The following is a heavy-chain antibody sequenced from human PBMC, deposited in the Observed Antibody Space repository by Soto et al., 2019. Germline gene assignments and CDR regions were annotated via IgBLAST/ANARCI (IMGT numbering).Heavy chain of an antibody. CDR3: AKNPGYYYDSTGYHFDY. V-gene: IGHV3-23*01. D-gene: IGHD3-22*01. Sequence: GGSLRLSCAASGFSFSNYAMSWVRQAPGKGLEWVSAISYGGGTTYYADSVKGRFTISRDNSKNTLYLQMNSLRAEDTAVYYCAKNPGYYYDSTGYHFDYWGQGTLVTVSS. CDR2: ISYGGGTT. CDR1: GFSFSNYA. J-gene: IGHJ4*02.